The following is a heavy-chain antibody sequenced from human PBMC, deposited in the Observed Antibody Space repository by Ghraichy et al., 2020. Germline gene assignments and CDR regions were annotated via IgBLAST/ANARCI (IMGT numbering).Heavy chain of an antibody. D-gene: IGHD3-3*01. V-gene: IGHV4-30-4*01. CDR1: GGSISSGDYY. J-gene: IGHJ6*02. CDR3: AREHVIWSGNHRGMDV. CDR2: IYYSGNT. Sequence: SETLSLTCTVSGGSISSGDYYWSWIRQPPGKGLEWIGYIYYSGNTYYNPSLKSRVTISVDTSKNQFSLKLSFVTAADTAVYYCAREHVIWSGNHRGMDVWGQGTTVAVSS.